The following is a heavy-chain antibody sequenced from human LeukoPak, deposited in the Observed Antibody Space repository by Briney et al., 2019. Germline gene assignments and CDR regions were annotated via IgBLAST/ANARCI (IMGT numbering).Heavy chain of an antibody. D-gene: IGHD2-2*01. CDR1: GYTFTGYG. V-gene: IGHV1-2*02. CDR3: ARTARYCSSTSCYRNWFDP. J-gene: IGHJ5*02. CDR2: INPNSGGT. Sequence: GASVKVSCKASGYTFTGYGISWVRQAPGQGLEWMGWINPNSGGTNYAQKFQGRVTMTRDTSISTAYMELSRLRSDDTAVYYCARTARYCSSTSCYRNWFDPWGQGTLVTVSS.